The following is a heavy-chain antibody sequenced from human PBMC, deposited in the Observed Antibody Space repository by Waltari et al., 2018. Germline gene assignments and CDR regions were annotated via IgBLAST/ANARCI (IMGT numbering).Heavy chain of an antibody. Sequence: EVQLVESGGDLVQPGGSLRLSCAASGFPFSTYWMTWVSQAPGKGLEWLANIKEDGSEKNYVDSVKGRFTISRDNAKNSLYLQMNSLRAEDTAVYYCARDPHYSNFDYWGQGTLVTVSS. J-gene: IGHJ4*02. V-gene: IGHV3-7*01. CDR1: GFPFSTYW. D-gene: IGHD4-4*01. CDR3: ARDPHYSNFDY. CDR2: IKEDGSEK.